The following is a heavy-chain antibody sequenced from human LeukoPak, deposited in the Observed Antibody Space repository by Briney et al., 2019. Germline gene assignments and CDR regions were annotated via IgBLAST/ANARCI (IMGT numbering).Heavy chain of an antibody. CDR2: INPNSGGT. Sequence: ASVKVSCKASGYTFTGYYMHWVRQAPGQGLEWMGWINPNSGGTNYAQKFQGRITMTREKSISTAYMEQSRLRSDDTAVHYCARDGVEMATAPTAEYFQHWGQGTLVTVSS. CDR1: GYTFTGYY. V-gene: IGHV1-2*02. D-gene: IGHD5-24*01. J-gene: IGHJ1*01. CDR3: ARDGVEMATAPTAEYFQH.